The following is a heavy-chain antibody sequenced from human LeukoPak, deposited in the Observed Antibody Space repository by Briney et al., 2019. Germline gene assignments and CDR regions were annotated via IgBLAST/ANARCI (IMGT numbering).Heavy chain of an antibody. Sequence: SETLSLTCAVYGGSFSGYYWSWIRQPPGKGLEWIGEINHSGSTNYNPSLKSRVTISVDTSKNQFSLKLSSVTAADTAVYYCASRTGVDTAMVSWLDPWGQGTLVTVSS. V-gene: IGHV4-34*01. CDR2: INHSGST. D-gene: IGHD5-18*01. CDR1: GGSFSGYY. CDR3: ASRTGVDTAMVSWLDP. J-gene: IGHJ5*02.